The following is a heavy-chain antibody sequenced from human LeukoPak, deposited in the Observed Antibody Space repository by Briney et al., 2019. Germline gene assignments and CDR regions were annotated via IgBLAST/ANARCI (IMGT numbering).Heavy chain of an antibody. J-gene: IGHJ5*02. D-gene: IGHD3-22*01. V-gene: IGHV1-58*02. CDR2: IVAGSGNT. CDR1: GFTFTSSA. CDR3: AALLGYYYDSSGLPIDP. Sequence: SVKVSCKASGFTFTSSAMQWVRQARGQRLEWIGWIVAGSGNTNYAQKFQERVTITRDMSTSTAYMELSSLRSEDTAVYYCAALLGYYYDSSGLPIDPWGQGTLVTVSS.